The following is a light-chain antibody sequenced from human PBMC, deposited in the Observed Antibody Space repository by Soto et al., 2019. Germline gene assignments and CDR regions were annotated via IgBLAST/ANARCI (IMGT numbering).Light chain of an antibody. V-gene: IGLV2-14*01. CDR1: SSDIGFSNY. CDR3: SSYSSGTTRYV. J-gene: IGLJ1*01. Sequence: QSALTQPASVSGSPGQSITISCTGTSSDIGFSNYVSWYQQHPGKAPKLMIFEVSQRPSGVSDRFSGSKSGNTASLTISGLQAEDEADYYCSSYSSGTTRYVFGTGTKVTV. CDR2: EVS.